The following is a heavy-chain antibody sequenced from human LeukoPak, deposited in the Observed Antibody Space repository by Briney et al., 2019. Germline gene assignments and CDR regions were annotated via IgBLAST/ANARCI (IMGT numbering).Heavy chain of an antibody. D-gene: IGHD3-10*01. J-gene: IGHJ3*02. Sequence: PGRSLRLSCAASGFTFSSYAMHWVRQAPGKGLEWVAVISYDGSNKYYADSVKGRFTISRDNSKNTLYLQMNSLRAEDTAVYYCARDPTGGVLWFGESLGAFDIWGQGTMVTVSS. CDR3: ARDPTGGVLWFGESLGAFDI. CDR1: GFTFSSYA. CDR2: ISYDGSNK. V-gene: IGHV3-30-3*01.